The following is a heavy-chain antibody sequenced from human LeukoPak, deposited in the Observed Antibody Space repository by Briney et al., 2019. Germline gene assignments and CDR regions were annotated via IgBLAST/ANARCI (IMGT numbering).Heavy chain of an antibody. CDR2: INPNSGGT. Sequence: ASVKVSCKASGYTFTGYYMHWVRQAPGQGLEWMGWINPNSGGTNYAQKFQGRVTMTRDTSTSTVYMELSSLRSEDTAVYYCARADYYGSGSYSTEAFDYWGQGTLVTVSS. CDR1: GYTFTGYY. D-gene: IGHD3-10*01. V-gene: IGHV1-2*02. CDR3: ARADYYGSGSYSTEAFDY. J-gene: IGHJ4*02.